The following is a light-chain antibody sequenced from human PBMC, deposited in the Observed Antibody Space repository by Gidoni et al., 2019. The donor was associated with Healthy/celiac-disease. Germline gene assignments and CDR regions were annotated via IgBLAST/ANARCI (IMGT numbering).Light chain of an antibody. CDR2: GAS. J-gene: IGKJ2*04. Sequence: EIVLTQSPGTLSMSPGERATLSCSASQSVSSSYLAWYQQKPGQAPSLLIYGASSRATGIPDRFSGSGSGTDFTLTISRLEPEDFAVYYCQQYGSSPMCSFGQGTKLEIK. CDR1: QSVSSSY. CDR3: QQYGSSPMCS. V-gene: IGKV3-20*01.